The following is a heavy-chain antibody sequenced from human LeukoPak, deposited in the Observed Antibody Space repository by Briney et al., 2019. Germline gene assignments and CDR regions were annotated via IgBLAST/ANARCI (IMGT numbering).Heavy chain of an antibody. Sequence: SETLSLTCAVYGGSSSGYYWSWIRQPPGKGLEWIGEINHSGSTNYNPSLKSRVTISVDTSKNQSSLKLSSVTAADTAVYYCARGLKAAAGDYWGQGTLVTVSS. CDR3: ARGLKAAAGDY. CDR2: INHSGST. V-gene: IGHV4-34*01. CDR1: GGSSSGYY. D-gene: IGHD6-13*01. J-gene: IGHJ4*02.